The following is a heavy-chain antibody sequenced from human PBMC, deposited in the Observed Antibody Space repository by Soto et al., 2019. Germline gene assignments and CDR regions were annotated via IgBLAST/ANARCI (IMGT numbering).Heavy chain of an antibody. Sequence: PGGSLRLSCAGSGFTFSIFAMSWVRHAPGKGLEWVAATSYDGSNKYYADSVKGRFIISRDNSKNTLDLLLNTLRAEDTAVYYCAGVYYGGNSVNNYWGQGTPVTVSS. J-gene: IGHJ4*02. CDR1: GFTFSIFA. D-gene: IGHD2-8*01. CDR2: TSYDGSNK. CDR3: AGVYYGGNSVNNY. V-gene: IGHV3-30-3*01.